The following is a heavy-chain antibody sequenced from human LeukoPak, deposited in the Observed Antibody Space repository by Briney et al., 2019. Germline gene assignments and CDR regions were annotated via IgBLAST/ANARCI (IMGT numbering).Heavy chain of an antibody. V-gene: IGHV3-66*01. J-gene: IGHJ3*02. Sequence: GGSLRLSCAASGFSVTSDYMTWVRQAPGKGLGWVSVLYSSGTTVYADSVKGRFTISRDNSKNTLYLQMNSLRAEDTAVYYCATSVEMATIGAFDIWGQGTMVTVSS. CDR3: ATSVEMATIGAFDI. D-gene: IGHD5-24*01. CDR1: GFSVTSDY. CDR2: LYSSGTT.